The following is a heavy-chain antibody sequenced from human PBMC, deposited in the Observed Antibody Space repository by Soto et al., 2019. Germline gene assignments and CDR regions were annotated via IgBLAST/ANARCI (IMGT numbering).Heavy chain of an antibody. V-gene: IGHV4-34*01. Sequence: SETLSLTCAVYGGSFSGYYWRWIRQPPGKGLEWIGEINHSGSTNYNPSLKSRVTISVDTSKNQFSLKLSSVTAADTAVYYCARGRRRYCSSTSCSIFDYWGQGTLVTVSS. J-gene: IGHJ4*02. CDR2: INHSGST. CDR3: ARGRRRYCSSTSCSIFDY. D-gene: IGHD2-2*01. CDR1: GGSFSGYY.